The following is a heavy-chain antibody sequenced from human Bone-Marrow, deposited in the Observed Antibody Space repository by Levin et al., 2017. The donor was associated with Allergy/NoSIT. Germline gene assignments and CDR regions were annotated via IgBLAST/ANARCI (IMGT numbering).Heavy chain of an antibody. Sequence: GGSLLLSFSSSFFSFRDLLLHFVRYCPSPFLSFVSLLSFAAPHTAHADSVKGRFTISRDNSKNTLYLQMNSLRVDDTSIYYCAREPVGEAGYSYGFDVWGQGTTVTVSS. V-gene: IGHV3-30*07. CDR3: AREPVGEAGYSYGFDV. CDR1: FFSFRDLL. CDR2: LSFAAPHT. D-gene: IGHD3-10*01. J-gene: IGHJ6*02.